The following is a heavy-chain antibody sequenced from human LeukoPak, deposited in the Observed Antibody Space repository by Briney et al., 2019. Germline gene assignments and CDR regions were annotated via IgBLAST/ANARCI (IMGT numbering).Heavy chain of an antibody. CDR2: IYYSGST. CDR1: GGSISSSSYY. J-gene: IGHJ4*02. Sequence: PSETMSLTCTVSGGSISSSSYYWGWIRQPPGKGLEGIGSIYYSGSTYYNPSLKSRVTISVDTSKNQFSLKLSSVTAADTAVYYCARRGYDILTGYSYFDYWGQGTLVTVSS. D-gene: IGHD3-9*01. CDR3: ARRGYDILTGYSYFDY. V-gene: IGHV4-39*01.